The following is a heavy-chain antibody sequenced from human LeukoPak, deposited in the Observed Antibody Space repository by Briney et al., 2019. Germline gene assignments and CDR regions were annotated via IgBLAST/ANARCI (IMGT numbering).Heavy chain of an antibody. CDR3: ARGPPVSVVVITQDYYYYMDV. J-gene: IGHJ6*03. Sequence: SVKVSCKASGGTFSSYAISWVRQTPGQGLEWMGGIIPIFGTANYAQKVQGRVTITTDESTSTAYMELSSLRSEDTAVYYCARGPPVSVVVITQDYYYYMDVWGKGTTVTVSS. CDR2: IIPIFGTA. V-gene: IGHV1-69*05. D-gene: IGHD3-22*01. CDR1: GGTFSSYA.